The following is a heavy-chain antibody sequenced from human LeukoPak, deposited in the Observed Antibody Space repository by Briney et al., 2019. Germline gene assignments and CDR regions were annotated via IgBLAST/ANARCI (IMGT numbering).Heavy chain of an antibody. CDR3: ARDKRSRWFGESTYYFDY. V-gene: IGHV3-48*03. J-gene: IGHJ4*02. CDR2: ISSSGSTI. CDR1: GFTFSSYE. Sequence: AGGSLRLSCAASGFTFSSYEMNWVRQAPGKGLEWVSYISSSGSTIYYADSVKGRFTISRDNAKNSLYLQMNSLRAEDTAVYYCARDKRSRWFGESTYYFDYWGQGTLVTVSS. D-gene: IGHD3-10*01.